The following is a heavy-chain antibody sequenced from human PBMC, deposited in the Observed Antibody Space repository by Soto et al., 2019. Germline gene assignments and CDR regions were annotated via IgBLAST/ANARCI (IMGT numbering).Heavy chain of an antibody. V-gene: IGHV4-34*01. CDR3: ARGRHSRSWYGVWFDT. Sequence: QVQLQQWGAGLLKPSETLSLTCAVYGGSFSGYYWSWIRQPPGKGLEWIGEINHSGSTNYNPSLKSRVTIPVDTFQDQFSLSLCPVTAADSVVYYSARGRHSRSWYGVWFDTCGQGPLVTVSS. J-gene: IGHJ5*02. CDR1: GGSFSGYY. CDR2: INHSGST. D-gene: IGHD6-13*01.